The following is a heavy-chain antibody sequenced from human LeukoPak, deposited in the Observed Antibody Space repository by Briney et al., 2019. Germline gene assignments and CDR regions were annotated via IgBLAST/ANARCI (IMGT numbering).Heavy chain of an antibody. Sequence: GGSLRLSCAASGFTFSSYWMSWVRQAPGKGLEWVANIKQDGSERYYVDSVKGRFTISRDNAKNSLYLQMNSLRAEDTAVYYCARGTSSSWYDYFDYWGQGTLVTVSS. CDR1: GFTFSSYW. J-gene: IGHJ4*02. CDR3: ARGTSSSWYDYFDY. CDR2: IKQDGSER. V-gene: IGHV3-7*01. D-gene: IGHD6-13*01.